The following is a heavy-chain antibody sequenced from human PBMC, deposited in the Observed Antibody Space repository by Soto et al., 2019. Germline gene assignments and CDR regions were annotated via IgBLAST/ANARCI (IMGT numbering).Heavy chain of an antibody. D-gene: IGHD3-16*01. J-gene: IGHJ4*02. CDR1: GFSGSARGVG. Sequence: FGPTLVNPTQTLTRTCALSGFSGSARGVGVGWIRQPPGKALEWLAIIYWNDDKLYRPSLQSRLTITKDTSKNQVVLTMTNMDPVDTATYYCAHSPWGAAPDYWGQGTPVTVSS. CDR3: AHSPWGAAPDY. CDR2: IYWNDDK. V-gene: IGHV2-5*01.